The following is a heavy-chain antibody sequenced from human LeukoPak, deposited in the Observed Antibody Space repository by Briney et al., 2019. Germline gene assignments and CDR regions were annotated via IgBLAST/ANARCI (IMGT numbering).Heavy chain of an antibody. CDR3: ARDKGYYGDYGDWFDP. V-gene: IGHV3-30-3*01. J-gene: IGHJ5*02. Sequence: PGGALRLSWAAPGFTFSSYAMHRVRQAPGKGLEWVAVISYDGSNKYYADSVKGRFTISRDNSKNTLYLQMNSLRAEDTAVYYCARDKGYYGDYGDWFDPWGQGTLVTVSS. CDR1: GFTFSSYA. CDR2: ISYDGSNK. D-gene: IGHD4-17*01.